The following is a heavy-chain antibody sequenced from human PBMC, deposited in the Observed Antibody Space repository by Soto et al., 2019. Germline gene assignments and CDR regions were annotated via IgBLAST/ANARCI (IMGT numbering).Heavy chain of an antibody. Sequence: QVQLQESGPGLVKPSQTLSLTCTVSGGSISSGGYYWSWIRQHPGKGLEWIGYIYYSGSTYYNPFLKSRVTISVDTSKNQFSLKLSSVTAADTAVYYCARALGDYGLLRDNWFDPWGQGTLVTVSS. D-gene: IGHD4-17*01. V-gene: IGHV4-31*03. CDR1: GGSISSGGYY. CDR2: IYYSGST. CDR3: ARALGDYGLLRDNWFDP. J-gene: IGHJ5*02.